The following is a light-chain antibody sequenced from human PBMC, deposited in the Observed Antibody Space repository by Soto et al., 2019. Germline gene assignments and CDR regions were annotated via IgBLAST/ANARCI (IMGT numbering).Light chain of an antibody. Sequence: IVLTHSPGTLSLSPVETTTLSYRSSQSVSSSYLAWYQQKPGQAPRLLIYGASSRATGIPDRFSGSGSGTDFTLTISRLEPEDFAVYYCQQYGTSTWTFGQGTKVDI. CDR1: QSVSSSY. CDR2: GAS. CDR3: QQYGTSTWT. V-gene: IGKV3-20*01. J-gene: IGKJ1*01.